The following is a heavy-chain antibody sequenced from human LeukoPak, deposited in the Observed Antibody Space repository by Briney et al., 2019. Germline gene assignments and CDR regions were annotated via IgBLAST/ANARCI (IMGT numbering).Heavy chain of an antibody. V-gene: IGHV3-9*01. CDR1: RSTFDDYA. CDR3: AKVALYCSGGSCYDY. Sequence: GGSLRLSCVASRSTFDDYAMHWVRQVPGKGLEWVSGISWNSGNIGYADSVKGRFAISRDNAKNSLYLQMNSLRAEDTALYYCAKVALYCSGGSCYDYWGQGTLVTVSS. D-gene: IGHD2-15*01. J-gene: IGHJ4*02. CDR2: ISWNSGNI.